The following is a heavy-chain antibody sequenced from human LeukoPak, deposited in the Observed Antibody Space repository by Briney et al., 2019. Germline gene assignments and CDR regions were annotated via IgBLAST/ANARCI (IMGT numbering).Heavy chain of an antibody. CDR2: IYTNGDT. J-gene: IGHJ4*02. CDR3: ARHAPTGTPTIFDF. D-gene: IGHD1-1*01. Sequence: SETLSLTCTVSGDSISTYYWSWIRQPPGKGLEWIGYIYTNGDTNYNPSPKSRVTISGDTSKNQLSLRLTSVTAADTAFYYCARHAPTGTPTIFDFWGQGTLVTVSS. V-gene: IGHV4-4*09. CDR1: GDSISTYY.